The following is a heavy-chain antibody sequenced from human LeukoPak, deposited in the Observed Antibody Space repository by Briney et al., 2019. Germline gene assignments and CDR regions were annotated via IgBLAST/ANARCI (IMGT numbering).Heavy chain of an antibody. CDR1: GGSFSGYY. CDR2: INHSGST. V-gene: IGHV4-34*01. J-gene: IGHJ4*02. CDR3: ARQPEYNSS. Sequence: SETLSLTCAVYGGSFSGYYWSWIRQPPGKGLEWIGEINHSGSTNYNPSLKSRVTISVDTSKNQFSLKLSSVTAADTAVYYCARQPEYNSSWGQGTLVTVSS. D-gene: IGHD6-6*01.